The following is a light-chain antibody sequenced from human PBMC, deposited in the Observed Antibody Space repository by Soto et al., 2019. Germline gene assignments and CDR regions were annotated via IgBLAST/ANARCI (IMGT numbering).Light chain of an antibody. CDR1: SSDVGGYNY. CDR2: EVS. J-gene: IGLJ1*01. V-gene: IGLV2-8*01. Sequence: SALTQPPSTSGSPGQSVTISCTGTSSDVGGYNYVSWYQQHPGKAPKLIISEVSKRPSGVPDRFSGSKSGNTASLTVSGLQAEDEADYYCTSHAGSNNYVFGTGTKVTVL. CDR3: TSHAGSNNYV.